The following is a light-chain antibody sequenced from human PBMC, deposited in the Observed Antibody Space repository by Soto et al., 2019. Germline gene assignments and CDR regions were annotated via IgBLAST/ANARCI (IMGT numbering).Light chain of an antibody. CDR1: QGIRND. CDR3: LQDYNYPLT. J-gene: IGKJ4*01. Sequence: AIQMTQSPSSLSASVGDRVSITCRASQGIRNDLGWYQQEPGKAPTLLIYAASSLQSGVPSRFSGSGSVTDFTLTISSLQTEDFATYYCLQDYNYPLTFGGGTKVEIK. V-gene: IGKV1-6*01. CDR2: AAS.